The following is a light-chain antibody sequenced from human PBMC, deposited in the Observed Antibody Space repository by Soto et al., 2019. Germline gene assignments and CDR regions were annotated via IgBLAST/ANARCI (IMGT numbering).Light chain of an antibody. Sequence: QSVLTQPPSVSEAPRQRVTISCSGSSSNIGNNAVNWYQQLPGKAPKLLIYYDDLLPSGVSDRFSGSKSGTSASLAISGLQSEDEADYYCAAWDDSLNGRYVFGTGTKLTLL. CDR1: SSNIGNNA. CDR3: AAWDDSLNGRYV. J-gene: IGLJ1*01. V-gene: IGLV1-36*01. CDR2: YDD.